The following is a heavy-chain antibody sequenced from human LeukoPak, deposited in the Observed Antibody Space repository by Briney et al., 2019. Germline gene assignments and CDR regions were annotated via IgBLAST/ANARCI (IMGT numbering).Heavy chain of an antibody. J-gene: IGHJ4*02. D-gene: IGHD6-25*01. CDR1: GGSISSSSYY. V-gene: IGHV4-39*01. CDR3: TRRQRHFDY. Sequence: PSVTLSLTCTVSGGSISSSSYYWGWIRQPPGKGLEWIGSIYYSGSTYYNPSLQSRVTISVDTSKNQFSLKLSSVTAADTAVYYCTRRQRHFDYWGQGTLVTVSS. CDR2: IYYSGST.